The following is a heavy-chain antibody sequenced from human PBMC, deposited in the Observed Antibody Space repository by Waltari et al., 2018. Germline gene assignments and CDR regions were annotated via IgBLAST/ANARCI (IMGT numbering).Heavy chain of an antibody. CDR3: ARNIGGGLHLGELSRGNPAFDI. D-gene: IGHD3-16*02. Sequence: GKGLEWVSSISSSSSYIYYADSVKGRFTISRDNAKNSLYLQMNSLRAEDTAVYYCARNIGGGLHLGELSRGNPAFDIWGQGTMVTVSS. V-gene: IGHV3-21*01. J-gene: IGHJ3*02. CDR2: ISSSSSYI.